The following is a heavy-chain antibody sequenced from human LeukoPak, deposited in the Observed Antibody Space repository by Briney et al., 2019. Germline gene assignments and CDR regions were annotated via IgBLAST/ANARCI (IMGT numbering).Heavy chain of an antibody. CDR1: GIIFSTYA. V-gene: IGHV3-48*04. CDR3: ARDFWSGYYTED. J-gene: IGHJ4*02. D-gene: IGHD3-3*01. Sequence: GGSLRLSCEFSGIIFSTYAMNWVRQAPGKGLEWISYISGSSSGSTSITQYADSVKGRFTISRGNAKNSLHLQMDSLSAEDTAVYYCARDFWSGYYTEDWGQGALVIVSS. CDR2: ISGSSSGSTSIT.